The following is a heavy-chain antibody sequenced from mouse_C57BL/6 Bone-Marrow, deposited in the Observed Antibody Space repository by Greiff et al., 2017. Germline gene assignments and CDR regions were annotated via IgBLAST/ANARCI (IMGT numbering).Heavy chain of an antibody. CDR3: ARRRVYYDYSYFDY. CDR1: GYTFTSYG. D-gene: IGHD2-4*01. V-gene: IGHV1-81*01. Sequence: QVQLQPSGAELARPGASVKLSCKASGYTFTSYGISWVKQRTGQGLEWIGEIYPRSGNTYYNEKFKGKATLTADKSSSTAYMERRSLTSEDSAVYFCARRRVYYDYSYFDYWGQGTTLTVSS. CDR2: IYPRSGNT. J-gene: IGHJ2*01.